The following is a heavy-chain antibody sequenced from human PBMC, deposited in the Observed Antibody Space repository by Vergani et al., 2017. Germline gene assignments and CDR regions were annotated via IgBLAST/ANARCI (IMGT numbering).Heavy chain of an antibody. V-gene: IGHV1-69*18. CDR1: GGTFSSYA. CDR2: IIPIFCTA. Sequence: QVQLVQSGAEVKKPGSSVKVSCKASGGTFSSYAISWVRQAPGQGLEWMGRIIPIFCTANYAQKFQGRVTITADESTSTAYMELSSLRSEDTAVDYCARDQLYDYVWGSYRYTLCDYWGQGTLVTVSS. D-gene: IGHD3-16*02. J-gene: IGHJ4*02. CDR3: ARDQLYDYVWGSYRYTLCDY.